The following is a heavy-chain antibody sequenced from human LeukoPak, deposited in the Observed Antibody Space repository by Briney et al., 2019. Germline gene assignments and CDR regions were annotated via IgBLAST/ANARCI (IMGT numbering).Heavy chain of an antibody. CDR1: NGSISIYY. CDR3: AREITVTRPFDY. J-gene: IGHJ4*02. V-gene: IGHV4-4*07. CDR2: ISASGST. Sequence: SEALSLTCTVSNGSISIYYWSWVRQPAGKGLEWIGRISASGSTNYNPSLKSRVTMSVDTSKNQFSLKLSSVTAADTAVYYCAREITVTRPFDYWGQGTLVTVSS. D-gene: IGHD4-17*01.